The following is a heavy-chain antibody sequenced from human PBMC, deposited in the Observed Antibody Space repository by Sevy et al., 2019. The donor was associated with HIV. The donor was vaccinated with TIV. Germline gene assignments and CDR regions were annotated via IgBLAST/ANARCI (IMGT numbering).Heavy chain of an antibody. J-gene: IGHJ6*03. CDR2: IYDSKST. CDR1: GDFTNTYY. CDR3: AREGFTVTEHDERRYYFYMDV. V-gene: IGHV4-59*01. Sequence: SETLSLTCTVSGDFTNTYYWSWIRQPPGKGLEWIGFIYDSKSTKYNPSLESRVSISMDTSKKQFSLKLSSVTSPDTAVYYCAREGFTVTEHDERRYYFYMDVWGNGTTVTVSS. D-gene: IGHD4-17*01.